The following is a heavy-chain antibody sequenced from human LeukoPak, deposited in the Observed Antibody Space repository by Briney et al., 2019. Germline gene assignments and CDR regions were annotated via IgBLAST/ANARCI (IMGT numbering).Heavy chain of an antibody. CDR3: ARGRYCTSNSCSPRGYYFDY. J-gene: IGHJ4*02. CDR1: RFTFSSYE. V-gene: IGHV3-48*03. Sequence: GGSLRLSCVASRFTFSSYEMNWVRQAPGEGLEWVSYISSGDSTMYYADSVKGRFTISRDNAKNSLYLQMNSLRAEDTAVYYCARGRYCTSNSCSPRGYYFDYWGQGTLVTVSS. CDR2: ISSGDSTM. D-gene: IGHD2-2*01.